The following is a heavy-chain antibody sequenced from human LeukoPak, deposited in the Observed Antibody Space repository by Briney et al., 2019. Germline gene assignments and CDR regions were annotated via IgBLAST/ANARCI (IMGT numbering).Heavy chain of an antibody. V-gene: IGHV1-46*01. Sequence: ASVKVSCKASGYTFTSYYMHWVRQAPGQGLEWMGIINPSGGSTSYAQKFQGRVTMTRDTFTSTVYMELSSLRSEDTAVYYCARVGVVVITNHALDIWGQGTMVTVSS. CDR1: GYTFTSYY. CDR3: ARVGVVVITNHALDI. D-gene: IGHD3-22*01. CDR2: INPSGGST. J-gene: IGHJ3*02.